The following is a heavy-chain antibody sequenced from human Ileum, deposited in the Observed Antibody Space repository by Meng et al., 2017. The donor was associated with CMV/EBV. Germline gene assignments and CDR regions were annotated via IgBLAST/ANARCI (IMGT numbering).Heavy chain of an antibody. Sequence: QLQLPESGPGLVKSSATLSLTCTVSGGSISSNNYYWDWIRQPPGKGLEWIGNIYYSGNTYHNPSLESRVTMSVDTSKNQFSLKLTSVTAADTAIYYCARATYSYGSGPYPWFDPWGQGILVTVAS. J-gene: IGHJ5*02. CDR2: IYYSGNT. CDR3: ARATYSYGSGPYPWFDP. D-gene: IGHD3-10*01. CDR1: GGSISSNNYY. V-gene: IGHV4-39*07.